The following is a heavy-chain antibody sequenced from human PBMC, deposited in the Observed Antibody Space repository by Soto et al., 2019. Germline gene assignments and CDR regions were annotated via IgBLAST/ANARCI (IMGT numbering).Heavy chain of an antibody. V-gene: IGHV3-66*01. Sequence: EVQLVESGGDLVQPGGSLRLSCAVSGFSVSSYYMNWVRQAPGKGLEWVSLIYGGGSTSYAASVTGRFTISRDNSKNTLYLQMNSPRADDTAVYYCARSSGWNRFDYWGQGNLVTVSS. J-gene: IGHJ4*02. CDR2: IYGGGST. CDR3: ARSSGWNRFDY. D-gene: IGHD6-19*01. CDR1: GFSVSSYY.